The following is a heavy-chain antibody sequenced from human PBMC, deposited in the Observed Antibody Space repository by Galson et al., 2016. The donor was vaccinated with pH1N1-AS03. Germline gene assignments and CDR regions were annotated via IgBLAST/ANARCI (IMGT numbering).Heavy chain of an antibody. CDR3: ARDDGALYYYYGLDV. Sequence: SAKVSCKASGYKFTNYGFNWVRQAPGQGLEWMGWISGYNGNTNYAQSLQGRVNMTTDTSTSTAYMELRSLRSDDTAVYYCARDDGALYYYYGLDVWGQGTTVTVSS. D-gene: IGHD4-17*01. V-gene: IGHV1-18*04. CDR2: ISGYNGNT. J-gene: IGHJ6*02. CDR1: GYKFTNYG.